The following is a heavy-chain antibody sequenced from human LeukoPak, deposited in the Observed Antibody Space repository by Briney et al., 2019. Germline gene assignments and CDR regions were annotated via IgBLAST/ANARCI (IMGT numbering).Heavy chain of an antibody. Sequence: SETLSLTCSVSGDSISGSTYNWAWIRQTPGKGLEWIGTIYYSGTTYHNPSLRSRVTISVDTSKNQFSLKLSSVTAADTAVYYCARLDDSWRGYSKNNYYYYMDVWGKGTTVTVSS. CDR3: ARLDDSWRGYSKNNYYYYMDV. J-gene: IGHJ6*03. CDR1: GDSISGSTYN. V-gene: IGHV4-39*01. D-gene: IGHD3-3*01. CDR2: IYYSGTT.